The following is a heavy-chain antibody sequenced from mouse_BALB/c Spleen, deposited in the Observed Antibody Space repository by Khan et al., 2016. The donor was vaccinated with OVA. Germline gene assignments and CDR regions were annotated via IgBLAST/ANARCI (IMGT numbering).Heavy chain of an antibody. D-gene: IGHD1-1*01. CDR1: GYTFINYW. CDR2: INPSTGYT. CDR3: ARRGLRWDFDY. Sequence: QVQLQQSGAELAKPGASVKMSCKASGYTFINYWILWVKQRPGQGLEWIGSINPSTGYTEYNQNFKDKATLTADKSSSPAYMQLSSLTSEDSAVYYCARRGLRWDFDYWGQGTTLTVSS. V-gene: IGHV1-7*01. J-gene: IGHJ2*01.